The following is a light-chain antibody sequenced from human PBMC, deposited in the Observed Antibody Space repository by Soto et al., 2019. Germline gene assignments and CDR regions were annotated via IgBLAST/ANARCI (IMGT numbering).Light chain of an antibody. CDR1: QPINTY. V-gene: IGKV3-11*01. CDR2: DAS. Sequence: ETLLTQSPATLSLTPGESATLSCRASQPINTYLAWYQQKSGQSPGLVIYDASNRATDIPARFSASGFGTDFTLTISRLEPEDFGIYYCHHRSNWPPEDTFGQGTKLEIK. CDR3: HHRSNWPPEDT. J-gene: IGKJ2*01.